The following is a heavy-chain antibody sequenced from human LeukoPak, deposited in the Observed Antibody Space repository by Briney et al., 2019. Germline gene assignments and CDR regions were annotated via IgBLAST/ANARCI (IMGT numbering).Heavy chain of an antibody. V-gene: IGHV1-2*02. CDR1: GYTFTGYY. Sequence: ASVKVSCKASGYTFTGYYMHWVRQAPGQGLEWMGWINPNSGGTNYEQKFQGRVTMTRDTSIRTAYMELSRLRSDDTAVYYCARTPPEYYDFWSGYQYYFDYWGQGTLVTVSS. J-gene: IGHJ4*02. CDR2: INPNSGGT. CDR3: ARTPPEYYDFWSGYQYYFDY. D-gene: IGHD3-3*01.